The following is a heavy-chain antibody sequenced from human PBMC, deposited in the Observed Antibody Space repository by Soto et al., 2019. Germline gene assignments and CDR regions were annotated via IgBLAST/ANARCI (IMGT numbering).Heavy chain of an antibody. CDR3: ASGPPDIVSVPAAGYYFYGMAV. Sequence: QVQLVQSGAEVKEPGSSVKVSCKASGGTLRNSAISWLRQAPGQAPEWMGGIIPMFGTAIHARRFQGRVTISADESADKVYLELISLRSADTAVFYGASGPPDIVSVPAAGYYFYGMAVWGHGTTVNIYS. V-gene: IGHV1-69*12. D-gene: IGHD2-2*01. CDR2: IIPMFGTA. CDR1: GGTLRNSA. J-gene: IGHJ6*02.